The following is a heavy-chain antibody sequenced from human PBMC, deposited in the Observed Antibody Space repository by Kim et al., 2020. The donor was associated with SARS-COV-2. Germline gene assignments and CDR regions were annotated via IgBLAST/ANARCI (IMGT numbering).Heavy chain of an antibody. CDR2: INEDGSEK. D-gene: IGHD6-19*01. V-gene: IGHV3-7*01. Sequence: GGSLRLSCAASGFTFSSYWMSWVRQAPGKGLEWLANINEDGSEKYYVDSVKGRFTISRDNAKNSVYLQMNSLRAGDTAVYYWRGSGGRFDYWGQGTLVT. CDR1: GFTFSSYW. CDR3: RGSGGRFDY. J-gene: IGHJ4*02.